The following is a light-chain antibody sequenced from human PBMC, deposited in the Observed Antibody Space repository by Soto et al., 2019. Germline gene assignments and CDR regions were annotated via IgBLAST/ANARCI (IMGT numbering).Light chain of an antibody. V-gene: IGKV1-5*03. CDR2: KAS. CDR1: QSISIW. Sequence: DIQMTQSPSTLSASVGDRVTITCRASQSISIWLAWYQQKPGKAPKLLIYKASSLESGVPSRFSGSGSGTVFPLTISSLQPDDFATYYCQQYNSYWTFGQGTKVEIK. J-gene: IGKJ1*01. CDR3: QQYNSYWT.